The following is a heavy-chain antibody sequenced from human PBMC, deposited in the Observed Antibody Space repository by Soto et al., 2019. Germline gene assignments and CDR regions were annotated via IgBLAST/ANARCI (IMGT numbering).Heavy chain of an antibody. Sequence: GALRLSCAASGFIFTRYSMNWVRQAPGKGLEWVSSISSTTNYIYYGDSMKGRFTISRDNAKNSLYLEMNSLRAEDTAVYYCARESEDLTSNFDYWGQGTLVTVSS. CDR2: ISSTTNYI. CDR3: ARESEDLTSNFDY. CDR1: GFIFTRYS. J-gene: IGHJ4*02. V-gene: IGHV3-21*06.